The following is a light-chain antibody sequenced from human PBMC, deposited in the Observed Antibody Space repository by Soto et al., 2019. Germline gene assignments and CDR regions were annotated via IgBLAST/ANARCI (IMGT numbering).Light chain of an antibody. CDR3: QTWDTRNVV. CDR2: LNSDGSH. CDR1: SGQSSYA. V-gene: IGLV4-69*02. J-gene: IGLJ2*01. Sequence: QSVLTQSPSASASLGASVKLTCTLSSGQSSYAIAWHQQQPERGPRYLMKLNSDGSHSKGDGIPDRFSGSSSGAERYLTISSLQSDDEADYYCQTWDTRNVVFGGGTKLTVL.